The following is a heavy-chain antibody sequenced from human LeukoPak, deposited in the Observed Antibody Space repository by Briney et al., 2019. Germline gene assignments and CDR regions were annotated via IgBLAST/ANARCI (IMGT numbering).Heavy chain of an antibody. D-gene: IGHD5-12*01. J-gene: IGHJ6*03. CDR2: INPNSGGT. CDR3: ARDPTWIYDYYYMDV. V-gene: IGHV1-2*02. Sequence: GASVKVSCKASGYTFTGYYMHWVRQAPGQGLEWMGWINPNSGGTNYAQKFQGRVTMTRDTSISTAYMELSRLRSDDTAVYYCARDPTWIYDYYYMDVWGKGTTVTISS. CDR1: GYTFTGYY.